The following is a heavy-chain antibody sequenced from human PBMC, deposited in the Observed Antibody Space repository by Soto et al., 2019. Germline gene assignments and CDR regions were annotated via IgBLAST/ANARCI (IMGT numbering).Heavy chain of an antibody. V-gene: IGHV1-3*04. D-gene: IGHD2-2*02. Sequence: QVQLVQSGAGVKKPGASVKVSCKSSGYNFTTYAMVWVRQAPGQRPEWIGWINTGNVNTKYSPKFQGRVTITRDTSATTAYIELSSLQSADTAVYSRARGERLYFLYSGIDVGGQGPTVTVA. CDR1: GYNFTTYA. CDR2: INTGNVNT. CDR3: ARGERLYFLYSGIDV. J-gene: IGHJ6*02.